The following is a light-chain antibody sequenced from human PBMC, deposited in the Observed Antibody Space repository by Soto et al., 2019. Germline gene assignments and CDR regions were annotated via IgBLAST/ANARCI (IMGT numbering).Light chain of an antibody. CDR3: QSYDSSLSAPV. CDR1: SSNIGAGYD. CDR2: GNS. V-gene: IGLV1-40*01. Sequence: QSVLTQPPSVSGAPGQRVTISCTGSSSNIGAGYDVHWYQQLPGTAPKLLTYGNSNQPSGVPDRFSGSKSGTSASLAITGLQAEDEADYYCQSYDSSLSAPVFGTGTKVTVL. J-gene: IGLJ1*01.